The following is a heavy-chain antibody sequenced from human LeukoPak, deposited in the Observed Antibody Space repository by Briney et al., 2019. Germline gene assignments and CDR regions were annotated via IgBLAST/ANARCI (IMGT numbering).Heavy chain of an antibody. Sequence: GGSLRLSCAASRFTFSTYWMSWVRQAPGKGLEWVANIKQDGSEKYYVDSVKGRFTISRDNTKNSLYLQMNSLRAEDTAVYYCVGGDFFDYWGQGTLVTVSS. CDR3: VGGDFFDY. V-gene: IGHV3-7*04. J-gene: IGHJ4*02. CDR2: IKQDGSEK. CDR1: RFTFSTYW.